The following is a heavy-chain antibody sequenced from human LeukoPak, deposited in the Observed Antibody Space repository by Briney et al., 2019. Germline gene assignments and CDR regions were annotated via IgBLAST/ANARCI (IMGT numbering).Heavy chain of an antibody. Sequence: PSETLSLTCTVSGGSISRFYWSWIRQPQGKALEWIGYIYYSGSTNYNPSLRSRVTMSVDTSKNQFSLKLNSVTAADTAVYYCARNSRDGDNWEYHYFDYWGQGTLVTVSS. J-gene: IGHJ4*02. D-gene: IGHD5-24*01. CDR2: IYYSGST. CDR3: ARNSRDGDNWEYHYFDY. V-gene: IGHV4-59*08. CDR1: GGSISRFY.